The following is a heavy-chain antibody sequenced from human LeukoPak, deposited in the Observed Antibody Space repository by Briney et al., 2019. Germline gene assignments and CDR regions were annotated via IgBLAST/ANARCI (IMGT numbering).Heavy chain of an antibody. J-gene: IGHJ6*04. D-gene: IGHD3-22*01. CDR2: ISSSSTI. CDR3: AELGITMIRGV. CDR1: GFTFSGYS. Sequence: PGGSLRLSCAASGFTFSGYSMNWVRQAPGKGLEWVSYISSSSTIYYADSVKGRFTISRDNAKNSLYLQMNSLRAEDTAVYYCAELGITMIRGVWGKGTTVTISS. V-gene: IGHV3-48*01.